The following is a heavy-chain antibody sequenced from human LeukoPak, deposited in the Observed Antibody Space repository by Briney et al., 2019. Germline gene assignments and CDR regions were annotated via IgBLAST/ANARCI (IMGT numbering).Heavy chain of an antibody. Sequence: ASVKVSCKVSGYTLTELSMHWVRQAPGKGLEWMGGFDPKDGETIYAQKFQGRVTMTEDTSTDTAYMELSSLRSEDTAVYYCATASCGGDCYSFDYWGQGTLVTVSS. CDR2: FDPKDGET. CDR3: ATASCGGDCYSFDY. CDR1: GYTLTELS. J-gene: IGHJ4*02. D-gene: IGHD2-21*02. V-gene: IGHV1-24*01.